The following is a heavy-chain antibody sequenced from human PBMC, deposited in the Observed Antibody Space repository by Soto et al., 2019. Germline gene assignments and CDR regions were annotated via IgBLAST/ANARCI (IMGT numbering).Heavy chain of an antibody. D-gene: IGHD5-12*01. V-gene: IGHV3-21*01. J-gene: IGHJ4*02. CDR3: ASRDGYKPENFDY. CDR2: ISSSSSYI. Sequence: GGSLRLSCAASGFTFSSYSMNWVRQAPGKGLEWVSSISSSSSYIYYADSVKGRFTISRDNAKNSLYLQMNSLRAEDTAVYYCASRDGYKPENFDYWGQGTLVTVSS. CDR1: GFTFSSYS.